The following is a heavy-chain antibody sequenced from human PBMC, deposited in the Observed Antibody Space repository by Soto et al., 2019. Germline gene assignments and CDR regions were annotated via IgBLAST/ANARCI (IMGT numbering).Heavy chain of an antibody. CDR1: GGTFSSYA. CDR3: ARLSEGKRATVFDY. D-gene: IGHD5-12*01. J-gene: IGHJ4*02. CDR2: IIPIFGTA. V-gene: IGHV1-69*01. Sequence: QVQLVQSGAEVKKPGSSVKVSCKASGGTFSSYAISWVRQAPGQGLEWMGGIIPIFGTANYAQQFQGRVTITADESTSTAYMELSSLRSADTAVYYWARLSEGKRATVFDYWGQGTLVTVSS.